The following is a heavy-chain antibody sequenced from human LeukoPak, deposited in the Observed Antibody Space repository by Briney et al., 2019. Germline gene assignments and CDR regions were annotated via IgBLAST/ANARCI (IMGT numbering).Heavy chain of an antibody. D-gene: IGHD6-13*01. J-gene: IGHJ6*02. CDR3: ARAGIPLAAADFWVFYYYYGMDV. Sequence: GASVKVSCKASGYTFTGYYMHWVRQAPGRGLEWMGIINPSGGSTSYAQKFQGRVTMTRDTSTSTVYMELSSLRSEDTAVYYCARAGIPLAAADFWVFYYYYGMDVWGQGTTVTVSS. CDR1: GYTFTGYY. CDR2: INPSGGST. V-gene: IGHV1-46*01.